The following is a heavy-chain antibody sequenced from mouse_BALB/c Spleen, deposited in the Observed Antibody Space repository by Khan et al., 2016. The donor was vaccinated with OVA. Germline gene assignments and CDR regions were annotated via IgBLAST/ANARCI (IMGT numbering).Heavy chain of an antibody. CDR2: INPSSGYT. V-gene: IGHV1-4*01. Sequence: QVRLQQSGAELARPGASVKMSCKASGYTFTSYTMHWVKQRPGQGLEWIGYINPSSGYTNNNQKFKDKATLTADKSSSTAYMQLSSLTSEDSVVYYCLREAAYYRYDGWFAYWGQGTLVTVSA. CDR1: GYTFTSYT. J-gene: IGHJ3*01. CDR3: LREAAYYRYDGWFAY. D-gene: IGHD2-14*01.